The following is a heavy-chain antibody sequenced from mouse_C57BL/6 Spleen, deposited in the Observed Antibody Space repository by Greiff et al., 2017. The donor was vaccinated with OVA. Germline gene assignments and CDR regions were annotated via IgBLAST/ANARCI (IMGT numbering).Heavy chain of an antibody. D-gene: IGHD2-1*01. CDR3: AHYGNYGY. CDR2: IYPGDGDT. V-gene: IGHV1-82*01. CDR1: GYAFSSSW. Sequence: QVQLQQSGPELVKPGASVKISCKASGYAFSSSWMHWVKQRPGKGLEWIGRIYPGDGDTNYNGKFKGKATLTADKSSSTAYMQLSSLTSEDSSVYFCAHYGNYGYWGQGTTLTVSA. J-gene: IGHJ2*01.